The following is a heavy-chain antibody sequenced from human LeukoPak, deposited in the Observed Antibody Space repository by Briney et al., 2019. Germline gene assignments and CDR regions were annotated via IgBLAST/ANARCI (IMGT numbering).Heavy chain of an antibody. J-gene: IGHJ6*02. CDR2: ISSSSSYI. Sequence: PGGSLRLSCAASGFTFSSYSMNWVRQAPGKGLEWVSSISSSSSYIYYADSVKGRFTISRDNAKNSLYLQMNSLRAEDSAVYYCAREDSSSPDRGMDVWGQGTTVTVSS. D-gene: IGHD6-13*01. V-gene: IGHV3-21*01. CDR1: GFTFSSYS. CDR3: AREDSSSPDRGMDV.